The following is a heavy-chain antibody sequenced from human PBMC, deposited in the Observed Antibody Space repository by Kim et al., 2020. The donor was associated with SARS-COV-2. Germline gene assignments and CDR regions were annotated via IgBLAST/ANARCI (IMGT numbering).Heavy chain of an antibody. D-gene: IGHD4-17*01. J-gene: IGHJ3*02. Sequence: SETLSLTCTVSGGSISSYYWSWIRQPPGEGPEGNGDIHFRGNTHYNPSLKSRVTISVDTSKNQFSLKLSSVTAADTAVYYCARGTTVTTWGAFDIWGQGTMVTVSS. CDR3: ARGTTVTTWGAFDI. CDR1: GGSISSYY. V-gene: IGHV4-59*13. CDR2: IHFRGNT.